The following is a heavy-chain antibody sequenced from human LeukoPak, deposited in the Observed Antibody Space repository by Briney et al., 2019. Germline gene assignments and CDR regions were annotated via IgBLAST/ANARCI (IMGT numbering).Heavy chain of an antibody. J-gene: IGHJ4*02. CDR2: IYSGGST. D-gene: IGHD3-3*01. V-gene: IGHV3-66*01. CDR1: GFTVSSNY. CDR3: ARGSGYDFWSGYYRDGGSDY. Sequence: GGSLRLSCAASGFTVSSNYMSWVRQAPGKGLEWVSVIYSGGSTYYADSVKGRFTISRDNSKNTLYLQMNSLRAEDTAVYYCARGSGYDFWSGYYRDGGSDYWGQGTLVTVSS.